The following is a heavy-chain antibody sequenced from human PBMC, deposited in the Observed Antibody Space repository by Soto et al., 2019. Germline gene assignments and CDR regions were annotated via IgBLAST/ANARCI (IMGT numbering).Heavy chain of an antibody. CDR1: GFTFSRYS. Sequence: PWGSLRLSCEGSGFTFSRYSMNWFRQAPGKGLEWVASISSTSTYIYYGDFVKGRFSIARDNAKNSLYLQMDSLRDEDTALYYCASEYCTGNSCYSRIFDYWGQGTLVTVSS. V-gene: IGHV3-21*01. CDR3: ASEYCTGNSCYSRIFDY. CDR2: ISSTSTYI. J-gene: IGHJ4*02. D-gene: IGHD2-21*01.